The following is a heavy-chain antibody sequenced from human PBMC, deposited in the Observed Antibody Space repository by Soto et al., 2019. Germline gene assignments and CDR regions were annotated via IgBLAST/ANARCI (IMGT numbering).Heavy chain of an antibody. V-gene: IGHV3-33*01. Sequence: GGSLRLSCAASGFTFSSYGMHWVRQAPGKGLEWVAVIWYDGSNKYYADSVKGRFTISRDNSKNTLYLQMNSLRAEDTAVYYCARRRRDGYNPHYYYYYGMDVWGQGTTVTVSS. CDR1: GFTFSSYG. J-gene: IGHJ6*02. CDR3: ARRRRDGYNPHYYYYYGMDV. D-gene: IGHD5-12*01. CDR2: IWYDGSNK.